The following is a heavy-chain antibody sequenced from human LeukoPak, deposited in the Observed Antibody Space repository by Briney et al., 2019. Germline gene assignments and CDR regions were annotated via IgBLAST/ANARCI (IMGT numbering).Heavy chain of an antibody. V-gene: IGHV4-34*01. J-gene: IGHJ5*02. D-gene: IGHD2-15*01. Sequence: PSETLSLTCAVYGGSFSGYYWSWIRQPPGKGLEWIGEINHSGSTNYNPSLKSRVTISVDTSKNQFSLKLSSVTAADTAVYYCARRIVVVGAASRMRRAGTKGWFDPWGQGTLVTVSS. CDR2: INHSGST. CDR3: ARRIVVVGAASRMRRAGTKGWFDP. CDR1: GGSFSGYY.